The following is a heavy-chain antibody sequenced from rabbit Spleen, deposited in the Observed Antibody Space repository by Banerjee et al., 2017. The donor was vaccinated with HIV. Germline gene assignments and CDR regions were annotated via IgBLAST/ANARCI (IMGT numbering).Heavy chain of an antibody. J-gene: IGHJ6*01. CDR3: ARDTSTSFSSYGMDL. CDR2: IHTGSSAFT. V-gene: IGHV1S40*01. CDR1: GFSFNSGYD. Sequence: QQLVESGGGLVKPGASLTLTCKASGFSFNSGYDMCWVRQAPGKGLEWIACIHTGSSAFTYFASWAKGRFTISKASSTTVTLQMTSLTAADTATYFCARDTSTSFSSYGMDLWGPGTLVTVS. D-gene: IGHD1-1*01.